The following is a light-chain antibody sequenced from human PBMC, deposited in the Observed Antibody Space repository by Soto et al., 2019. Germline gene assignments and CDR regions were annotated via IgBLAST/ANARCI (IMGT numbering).Light chain of an antibody. J-gene: IGKJ1*01. V-gene: IGKV1-5*01. CDR3: QQYNDYVVWT. CDR1: QSISSW. CDR2: GAS. Sequence: DLQRTQSPSTLSASVVDRVTITCRASQSISSWLAWYQQTPGKAPHLLISGASTLEEGVPSRFRGSGSGTEFTLTITSLQTDDFATYYCQQYNDYVVWTCGQGTKGDIK.